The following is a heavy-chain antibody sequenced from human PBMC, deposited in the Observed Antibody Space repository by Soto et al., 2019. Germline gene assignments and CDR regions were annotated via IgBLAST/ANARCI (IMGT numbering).Heavy chain of an antibody. CDR2: IYYSGST. D-gene: IGHD5-12*01. CDR3: ARFDGGYNSRFHAFDI. CDR1: GGSISSYY. Sequence: PSETLSLTCTVSGGSISSYYWSWIRQPPGKGLEWIGYIYYSGSTNYNPSLKSRVTISVDTSKNQFSLKLSSVTAADTAVYYCARFDGGYNSRFHAFDIWGQGTMVTVSS. J-gene: IGHJ3*02. V-gene: IGHV4-59*01.